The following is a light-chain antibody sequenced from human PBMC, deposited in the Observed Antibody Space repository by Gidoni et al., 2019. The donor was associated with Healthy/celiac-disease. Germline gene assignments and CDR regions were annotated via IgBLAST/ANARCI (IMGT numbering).Light chain of an antibody. CDR1: KLGDKY. CDR2: PDS. Sequence: SYELTQPPSVSVSPGQTASITCPGDKLGDKYACWYQQKPGQSPVLVIYPDSKRPSGIPERFSGSNSGNTATLTISGTQAMDEADYYCQAWDSSTPYVFGTGTKVTVL. J-gene: IGLJ1*01. CDR3: QAWDSSTPYV. V-gene: IGLV3-1*01.